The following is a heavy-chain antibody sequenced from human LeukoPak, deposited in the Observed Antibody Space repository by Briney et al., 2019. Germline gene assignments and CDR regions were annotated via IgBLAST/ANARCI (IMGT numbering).Heavy chain of an antibody. Sequence: PSETLSLTCTVSGGSISSSTYYWGWIRQPPGKGLEWIGSIYYSGSTYYNPSLKSRVTISVDTSKNQFSLKLSSVTAADTAVYYCARDGRELHRRPFDYWGQGTLVTVSS. J-gene: IGHJ4*02. CDR1: GGSISSSTYY. CDR2: IYYSGST. CDR3: ARDGRELHRRPFDY. V-gene: IGHV4-39*07. D-gene: IGHD1-26*01.